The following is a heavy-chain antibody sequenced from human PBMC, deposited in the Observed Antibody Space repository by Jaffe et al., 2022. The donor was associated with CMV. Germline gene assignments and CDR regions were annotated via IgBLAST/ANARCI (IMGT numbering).Heavy chain of an antibody. J-gene: IGHJ4*02. CDR3: AKDFTYGPTYPSFDD. V-gene: IGHV3-23*01. D-gene: IGHD3-10*01. Sequence: EVQLLESGGGLVQPGGSLRLSCAVSGFTFSRYAMSWVRQAPGEGLEWVSTVSGSGDDTYYADSVKGRFTISRDNSRNTLYLQMNSLRADDTAIYYCAKDFTYGPTYPSFDDWGQGTLVTVSS. CDR1: GFTFSRYA. CDR2: VSGSGDDT.